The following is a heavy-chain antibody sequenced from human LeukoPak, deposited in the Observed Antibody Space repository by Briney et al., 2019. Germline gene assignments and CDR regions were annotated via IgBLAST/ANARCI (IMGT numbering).Heavy chain of an antibody. CDR2: ISAYNGNT. V-gene: IGHV1-18*01. Sequence: ASVKVSCKASGYTFTSYGISWARQAPGQGLEWMGWISAYNGNTNYAQKLQGRVTMTTDTSTSTAYMELRSLRSDDTAVYYCARDLTYSSSWDYWYFDLWGRGTLVTVSS. D-gene: IGHD6-13*01. CDR3: ARDLTYSSSWDYWYFDL. J-gene: IGHJ2*01. CDR1: GYTFTSYG.